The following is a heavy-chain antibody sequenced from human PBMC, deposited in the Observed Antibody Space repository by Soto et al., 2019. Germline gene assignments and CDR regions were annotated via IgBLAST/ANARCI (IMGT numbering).Heavy chain of an antibody. V-gene: IGHV1-8*01. CDR2: MNPNIGNT. CDR3: ARSSPGGYYFNYGMDV. J-gene: IGHJ6*02. CDR1: GYTFTSTD. Sequence: QVPLVQSGAEVKKPGASVKVSCKASGYTFTSTDINWVRQATGQGLEWMGWMNPNIGNTGYAQKFRGRVTMTRNTSISTAYMELSSLRSEDTAVYYCARSSPGGYYFNYGMDVWGQGTTVTVSS. D-gene: IGHD3-10*01.